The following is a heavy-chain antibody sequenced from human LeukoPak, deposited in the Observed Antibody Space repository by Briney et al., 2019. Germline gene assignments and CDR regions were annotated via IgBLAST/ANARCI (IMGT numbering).Heavy chain of an antibody. D-gene: IGHD6-13*01. J-gene: IGHJ4*02. CDR3: AKDERYSSSPPDY. CDR1: GFTFSSYA. V-gene: IGHV3-23*01. CDR2: ISGSGGRT. Sequence: GSLRLSCAASGFTFSSYAMSWVRQAPGKGLEWVSAISGSGGRTYSADSVKGRFTISRDNSKNTLYLQMNSLRGEDTAVYYCAKDERYSSSPPDYWGQGTLVTVSS.